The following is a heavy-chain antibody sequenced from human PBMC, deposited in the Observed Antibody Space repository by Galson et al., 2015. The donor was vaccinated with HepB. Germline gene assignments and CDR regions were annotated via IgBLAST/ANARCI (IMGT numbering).Heavy chain of an antibody. D-gene: IGHD3-9*01. CDR3: ARAAKDILTGYHITYYYYMDV. CDR2: INPNSGGT. Sequence: QSGAEVKKPGESLRISCKASGYTFTGYYMHWVRQAPGQGLEWMGWINPNSGGTNYAQKFQGRVTMARDTSISTAYMELSRLRSDDTAVYYCARAAKDILTGYHITYYYYMDVWGKGTTVTVSS. J-gene: IGHJ6*03. V-gene: IGHV1-2*02. CDR1: GYTFTGYY.